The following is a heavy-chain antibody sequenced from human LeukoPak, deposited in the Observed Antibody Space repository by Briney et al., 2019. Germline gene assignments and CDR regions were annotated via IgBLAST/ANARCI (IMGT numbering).Heavy chain of an antibody. CDR3: AKRDAFDSSGYSPLFDS. Sequence: GGSLRLSCAASGFTFSNYAMTWVRQAPGKGLAWVSGISGTGTTIYYADTVKGRFTISRDNSKNTLNLQMNSLRAGDTAVYYCAKRDAFDSSGYSPLFDSWGQGTLVTVSS. D-gene: IGHD3-22*01. J-gene: IGHJ4*02. V-gene: IGHV3-23*01. CDR2: ISGTGTTI. CDR1: GFTFSNYA.